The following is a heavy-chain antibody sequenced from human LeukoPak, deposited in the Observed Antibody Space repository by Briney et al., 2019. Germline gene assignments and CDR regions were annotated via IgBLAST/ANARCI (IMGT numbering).Heavy chain of an antibody. CDR1: GYTFGTHW. J-gene: IGHJ4*02. V-gene: IGHV1-46*01. Sequence: GASVKVSCKASGYTFGTHWMHWVRQAPGRGLEWMAIINPSGDFRSYAQKFQGRLTVTRDMSTRTVYMELSDLRPEDTAVYYCARDPPFDYWGQGTLVTVSS. CDR2: INPSGDFR. CDR3: ARDPPFDY.